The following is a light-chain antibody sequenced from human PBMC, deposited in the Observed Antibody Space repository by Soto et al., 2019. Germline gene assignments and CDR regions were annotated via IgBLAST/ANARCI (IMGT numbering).Light chain of an antibody. CDR1: NSDVGAYNA. V-gene: IGLV2-14*01. CDR3: SSYTNINTRACV. Sequence: QSALAQPASVSGSPGQSITISCTGTNSDVGAYNAVSWYQQHPGKAPQVIIYEVTDRPSGVSNRFSGSKSGNTASLTISGLQAEDEAEYYCSSYTNINTRACVFGTGTKLTVL. CDR2: EVT. J-gene: IGLJ1*01.